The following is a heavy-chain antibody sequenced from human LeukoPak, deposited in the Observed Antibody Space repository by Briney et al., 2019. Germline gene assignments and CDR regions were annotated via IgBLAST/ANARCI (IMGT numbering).Heavy chain of an antibody. V-gene: IGHV3-33*08. CDR1: GFTFSSYG. Sequence: GGSLRLSCAASGFTFSSYGMHWVRQAPGKGLEWVAVIWYDGSNKYYADSVKGRFTISRDNTKNTLYLQVNSLRTEDTAVYFCARDRVYSSSSRYYYGMDVWGQGTTITVSS. J-gene: IGHJ6*02. CDR2: IWYDGSNK. D-gene: IGHD6-6*01. CDR3: ARDRVYSSSSRYYYGMDV.